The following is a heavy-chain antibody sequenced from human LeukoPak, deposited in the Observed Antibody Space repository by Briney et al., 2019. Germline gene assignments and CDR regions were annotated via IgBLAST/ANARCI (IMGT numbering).Heavy chain of an antibody. CDR1: GYRFTSYW. Sequence: GESLKISCKGFGYRFTSYWIGWVRQMPGKGLEWMGIIYPRDSDTTYSPSFQGQVTISADKSITTAYLRWSSLKASDTAMYYCARPPSGSAAGTLWGQGTLVTVSS. CDR3: ARPPSGSAAGTL. CDR2: IYPRDSDT. J-gene: IGHJ4*02. D-gene: IGHD6-13*01. V-gene: IGHV5-51*01.